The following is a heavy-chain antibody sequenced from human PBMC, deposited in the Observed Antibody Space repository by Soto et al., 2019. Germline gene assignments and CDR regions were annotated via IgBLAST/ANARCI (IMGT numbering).Heavy chain of an antibody. Sequence: GGSLRLSCAASGFTFSSYGMHWVRQAPGKGLEWVAVISYDGSNKYYADSVKGRFTISRDNSKNTLYLQMNSLRAEDTAVYYCANSYIVVVPAAIDYWGQGTLVTVSS. V-gene: IGHV3-30*18. J-gene: IGHJ4*02. CDR1: GFTFSSYG. CDR2: ISYDGSNK. D-gene: IGHD2-2*01. CDR3: ANSYIVVVPAAIDY.